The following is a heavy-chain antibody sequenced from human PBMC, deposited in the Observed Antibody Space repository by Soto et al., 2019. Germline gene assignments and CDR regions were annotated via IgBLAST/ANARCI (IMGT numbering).Heavy chain of an antibody. J-gene: IGHJ5*02. Sequence: PGGSLRLSCAASGFTFSSYSMNWVRQAPGKGLEWVSSISSSSSYIYYADSVKGRFTISRDNAKNPLYLQMNSLRAEDTAVYYCARAVAAAGTSWFDPWGQGTLVTVSS. CDR3: ARAVAAAGTSWFDP. D-gene: IGHD6-13*01. V-gene: IGHV3-21*01. CDR1: GFTFSSYS. CDR2: ISSSSSYI.